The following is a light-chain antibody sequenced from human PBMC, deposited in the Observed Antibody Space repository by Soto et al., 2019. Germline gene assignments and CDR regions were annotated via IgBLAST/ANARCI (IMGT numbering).Light chain of an antibody. Sequence: QSALTQPPSASGSPGQSVTISCTGTSSDVGGYNYVSWYQQHPGKAPKLMIYEVSKRPSGVPDRFSGSKSGNTASLTVSGLQAEDEADYYCAAWDDSLNGYVFGPGTKLTVL. CDR2: EVS. V-gene: IGLV2-8*01. J-gene: IGLJ1*01. CDR1: SSDVGGYNY. CDR3: AAWDDSLNGYV.